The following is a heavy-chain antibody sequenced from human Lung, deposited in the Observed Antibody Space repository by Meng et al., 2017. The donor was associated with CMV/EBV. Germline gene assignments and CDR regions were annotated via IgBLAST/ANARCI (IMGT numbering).Heavy chain of an antibody. J-gene: IGHJ4*02. CDR1: GFTFGNYA. D-gene: IGHD2/OR15-2a*01. V-gene: IGHV3-30*02. CDR3: GRDYVNSIDH. Sequence: VELVEAGGVVVQAGGSLRLSCATSGFTFGNYAMHWVRQAPGKGLEWLAFIGHDGNNEQYADSMKGRFTISRDNFNTVYLQMRSLRDEDTALYYCGRDYVNSIDHWGQGTLVTVSS. CDR2: IGHDGNNE.